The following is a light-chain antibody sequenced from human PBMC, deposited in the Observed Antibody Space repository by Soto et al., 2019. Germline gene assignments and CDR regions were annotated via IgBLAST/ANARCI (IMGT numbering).Light chain of an antibody. Sequence: EIVLTQSPGTLSLSPGERDTLSCRASQSVSSSYLAWYQQKPGQAPRLLIYGASSRATGIPDRFSGSGSGTDFTLTISRLEPEDFAVYYCQHYGSLVLTFGGGTKVEIK. CDR3: QHYGSLVLT. V-gene: IGKV3-20*01. CDR1: QSVSSSY. J-gene: IGKJ4*01. CDR2: GAS.